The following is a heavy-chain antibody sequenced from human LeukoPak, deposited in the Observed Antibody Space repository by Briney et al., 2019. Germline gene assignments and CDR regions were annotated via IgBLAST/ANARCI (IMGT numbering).Heavy chain of an antibody. D-gene: IGHD3-22*01. CDR1: GGSISSGGYY. CDR2: IYYSGST. V-gene: IGHV4-31*03. J-gene: IGHJ6*02. Sequence: SETLSLTCTVSGGSISSGGYYWSWIRQHPGKGLEWIGYIYYSGSTYYNPSLKSRVTISVDTSKNQFSLKLSSVTAADTAVYYCARGGVLGFPLYGMDVWGQGTTVTVSS. CDR3: ARGGVLGFPLYGMDV.